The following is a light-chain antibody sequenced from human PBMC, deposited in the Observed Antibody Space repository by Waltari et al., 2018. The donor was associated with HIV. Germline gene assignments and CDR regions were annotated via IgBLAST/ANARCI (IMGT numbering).Light chain of an antibody. CDR2: HSS. Sequence: DIVLTQSPATISVSPGGRVTVSCRASHNVDDKLAWYQQKPGQSPRLLIYHSSARAAGVPTRFGGAGSATNFTLTITSLQSEDFALYFCQQYHHWPPLTFGGGSRVELK. CDR3: QQYHHWPPLT. V-gene: IGKV3D-15*01. J-gene: IGKJ4*01. CDR1: HNVDDK.